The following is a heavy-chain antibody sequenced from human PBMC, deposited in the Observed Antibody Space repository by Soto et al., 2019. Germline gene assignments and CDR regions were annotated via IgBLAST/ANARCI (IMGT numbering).Heavy chain of an antibody. V-gene: IGHV4-61*08. D-gene: IGHD5-18*01. CDR2: IYYSGST. Sequence: SETLSLTCTVSGGSISSGDYYWSWIRQPPGKGLEWIGYIYYSGSTNYNPSLKSRVTISVDTSKNQFSLKLSPVTAADTAVYYFASGRGYRHGLFAYSGQGTLVTVSS. CDR3: ASGRGYRHGLFAY. J-gene: IGHJ4*02. CDR1: GGSISSGDYY.